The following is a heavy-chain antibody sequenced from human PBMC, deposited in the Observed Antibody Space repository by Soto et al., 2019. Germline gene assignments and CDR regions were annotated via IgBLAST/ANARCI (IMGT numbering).Heavy chain of an antibody. CDR3: AREAIVVVTAIRLTHNWFDP. Sequence: ASVKVSCKASGYTFTRYYMHWVRQAPGQGVERMGVINPSGGSISYAQNFQGRVTMTRDTSTSTVYMELSSLRSEDTAVYYCAREAIVVVTAIRLTHNWFDPWGQGTLVTVSS. CDR1: GYTFTRYY. V-gene: IGHV1-46*01. CDR2: INPSGGSI. D-gene: IGHD2-21*02. J-gene: IGHJ5*02.